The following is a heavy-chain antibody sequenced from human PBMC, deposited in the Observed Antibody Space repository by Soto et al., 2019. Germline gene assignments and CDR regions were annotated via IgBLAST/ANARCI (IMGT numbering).Heavy chain of an antibody. Sequence: AAVKVSFKDARYTFSALYIHWVRQTPGQGPEWMGWIYPNTGDTNYSQKFQGRVTMTGDTSTSTAYMELSRLTSDDTAVYYCARGVYCSTTSCSFYFDYWGQGTLVTVSS. V-gene: IGHV1-2*02. J-gene: IGHJ4*02. CDR1: RYTFSALY. CDR2: IYPNTGDT. D-gene: IGHD2-2*01. CDR3: ARGVYCSTTSCSFYFDY.